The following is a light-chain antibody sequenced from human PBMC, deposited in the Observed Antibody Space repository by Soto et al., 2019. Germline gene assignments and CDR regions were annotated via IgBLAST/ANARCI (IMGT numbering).Light chain of an antibody. V-gene: IGKV3-20*01. Sequence: EIVLTQSPGTLSLSPGERATLSCRASQSVNSDFLAWYQQKSGQAPRLLIYVASGRATGISDRFSGSGSGTDFTLTISRLEHEDFAVYYCQHYGSSPVTFGGGTKVEIK. J-gene: IGKJ4*01. CDR3: QHYGSSPVT. CDR1: QSVNSDF. CDR2: VAS.